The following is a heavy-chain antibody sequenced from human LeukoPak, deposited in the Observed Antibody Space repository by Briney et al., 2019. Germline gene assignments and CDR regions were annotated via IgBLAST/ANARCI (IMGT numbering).Heavy chain of an antibody. J-gene: IGHJ4*02. V-gene: IGHV3-9*01. CDR2: ISWNSGSI. CDR1: GFTFDDYA. D-gene: IGHD2-15*01. CDR3: AKEGKYCSGGSCYSGTY. Sequence: PGGSPRLSCAASGFTFDDYAMHWVRQAPGKGLEWVSGISWNSGSIGYADSVKGRFTISRDNAKNSLYLQMNSLRAEDTALYYCAKEGKYCSGGSCYSGTYWGQGTLVTVSS.